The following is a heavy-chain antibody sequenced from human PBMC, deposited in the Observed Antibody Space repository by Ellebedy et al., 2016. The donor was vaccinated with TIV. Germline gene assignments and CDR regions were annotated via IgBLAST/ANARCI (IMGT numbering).Heavy chain of an antibody. CDR2: ISAYNGNT. CDR1: GYTFSNYG. CDR3: ARVTTMVRGVIRCLDV. Sequence: AASVKVSCKASGYTFSNYGISWVRQAPGQGLEWMGWISAYNGNTKYAQRLQGRVTMTTDTSTSTAYMELRSLRSDDTAVYYCARVTTMVRGVIRCLDVWGHGTTVTVSS. D-gene: IGHD3-10*01. V-gene: IGHV1-18*01. J-gene: IGHJ6*02.